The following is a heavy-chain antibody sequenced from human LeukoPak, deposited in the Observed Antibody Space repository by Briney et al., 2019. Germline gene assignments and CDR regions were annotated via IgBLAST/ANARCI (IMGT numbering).Heavy chain of an antibody. Sequence: ASVKVSCKASGYTCTGYYMHWVRQAPGPGLEWMGWINPNSGGTNYAQKFQGRVTMTRDTSISTAYMELSSLRSEDMAVYYCAREYGVAAAFGAFDIWGQGTMVTVSS. CDR1: GYTCTGYY. J-gene: IGHJ3*02. CDR2: INPNSGGT. CDR3: AREYGVAAAFGAFDI. D-gene: IGHD6-13*01. V-gene: IGHV1-2*02.